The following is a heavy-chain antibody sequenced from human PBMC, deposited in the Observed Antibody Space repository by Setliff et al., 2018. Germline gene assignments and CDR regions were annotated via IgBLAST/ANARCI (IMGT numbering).Heavy chain of an antibody. V-gene: IGHV1-69*13. CDR1: GGTFSSYA. D-gene: IGHD1-26*01. J-gene: IGHJ4*02. Sequence: GASVKVSCKASGGTFSSYAISWVRQAPGQGLEWMGGIIPIFGTANYALKFQGRVTITADESTSTAYMELSSLRSEDTAVYYCARGGVSIVGATWPLDYWGQGTLVTV. CDR2: IIPIFGTA. CDR3: ARGGVSIVGATWPLDY.